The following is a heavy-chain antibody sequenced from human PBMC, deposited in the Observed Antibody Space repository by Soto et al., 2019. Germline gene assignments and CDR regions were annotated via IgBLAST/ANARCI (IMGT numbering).Heavy chain of an antibody. D-gene: IGHD1-7*01. CDR3: ARSLPGTYGAFDL. V-gene: IGHV3-74*01. J-gene: IGHJ3*01. CDR1: EFTFRSYW. Sequence: VGSLRLSCAASEFTFRSYWMHWVRQSPGKGLVWVSRISGDGSSTNYADSVKGRFTISRDNAKNTVYLQIDSLRAEDTAVYYCARSLPGTYGAFDLWGQGTMVTVSS. CDR2: ISGDGSST.